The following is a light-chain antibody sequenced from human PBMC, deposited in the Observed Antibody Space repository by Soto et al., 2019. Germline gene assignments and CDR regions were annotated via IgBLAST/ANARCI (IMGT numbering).Light chain of an antibody. CDR2: AAS. CDR3: QQSYSPPIT. J-gene: IGKJ5*01. CDR1: QSISTF. Sequence: DIQVTQSPSSLSASVGDRVTITCQASQSISTFLSWYQQKPGKAPKLLIYAASSLQTGVPSRFSGSGSGTDFTLTISSLQPEDFVTYYCQQSYSPPITFGQGTRLEIK. V-gene: IGKV1-39*01.